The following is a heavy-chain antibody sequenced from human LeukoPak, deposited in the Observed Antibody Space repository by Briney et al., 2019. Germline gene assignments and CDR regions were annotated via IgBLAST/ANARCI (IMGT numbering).Heavy chain of an antibody. J-gene: IGHJ6*02. CDR3: ARDLYYYDSSGYGGYYYYYGMDV. CDR2: IKQDGREK. V-gene: IGHV3-7*01. Sequence: GGSLRLSCAASGFTFSSYWMSWVRQAPGKGLEWVANIKQDGREKYYVDSVKGRSTISRDNAKNSLYLQMNSLRAEDTAVYYCARDLYYYDSSGYGGYYYYYGMDVWGQGTTVTVSS. CDR1: GFTFSSYW. D-gene: IGHD3-22*01.